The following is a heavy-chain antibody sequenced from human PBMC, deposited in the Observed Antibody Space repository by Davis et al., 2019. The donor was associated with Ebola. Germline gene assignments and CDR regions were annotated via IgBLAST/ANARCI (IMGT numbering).Heavy chain of an antibody. D-gene: IGHD1-26*01. CDR2: ISYDGSNK. J-gene: IGHJ5*02. CDR1: GFTFSSYG. CDR3: VRDSVVGATTFWFDP. Sequence: GESLKISCAASGFTFSSYGMHWVRQAPGKGLEWVAVISYDGSNKHYADSVKGRFTISRDNAKKSLYLQMNRLRDEDTAVYYCVRDSVVGATTFWFDPWGQGTLVTVSS. V-gene: IGHV3-30*03.